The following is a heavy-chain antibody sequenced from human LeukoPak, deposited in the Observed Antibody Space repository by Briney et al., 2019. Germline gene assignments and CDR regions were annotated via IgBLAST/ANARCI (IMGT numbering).Heavy chain of an antibody. CDR3: AKDLWGASYHY. CDR2: ISGSGGST. Sequence: GGSLRLSCAASGFTFSSYAMSWVRQAPGKGLEWVSAISGSGGSTYYADSVKGRFTISRDNSKNTLYLQMISLRAEDTAVYYCAKDLWGASYHYWGQGTLVTVSS. CDR1: GFTFSSYA. V-gene: IGHV3-23*01. D-gene: IGHD3-16*02. J-gene: IGHJ4*02.